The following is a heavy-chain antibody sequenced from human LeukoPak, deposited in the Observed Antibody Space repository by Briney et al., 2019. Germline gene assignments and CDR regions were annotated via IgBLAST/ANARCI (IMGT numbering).Heavy chain of an antibody. V-gene: IGHV3-23*01. CDR3: ANGLWLQWGDY. CDR2: ITTSGSI. D-gene: IGHD5-18*01. CDR1: GFTFSSYA. J-gene: IGHJ4*02. Sequence: HSGGSLRRSCAASGFTFSSYAMTWVPQAPGKGLEWVSSITTSGSIYYADSVKGRFTVSRDNSKPPLCLQMNSLRAEDTAVYYCANGLWLQWGDYWGQGTLVTVSS.